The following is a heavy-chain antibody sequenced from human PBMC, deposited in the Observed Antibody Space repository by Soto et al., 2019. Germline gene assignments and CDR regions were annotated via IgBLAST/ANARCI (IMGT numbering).Heavy chain of an antibody. D-gene: IGHD1-26*01. V-gene: IGHV4-59*01. J-gene: IGHJ6*02. CDR2: IYYSGST. CDR3: ARVGHRNYGMDV. CDR1: GGSISSYY. Sequence: QVQLQESGPGLVKPSETLSLTCTVSGGSISSYYWSWIRQPPGKGLEWIGYIYYSGSTNYNPSLKSRVTISVDTSKNQFSLKLSSVTAADTAVYYCARVGHRNYGMDVWGQGTTVTVSS.